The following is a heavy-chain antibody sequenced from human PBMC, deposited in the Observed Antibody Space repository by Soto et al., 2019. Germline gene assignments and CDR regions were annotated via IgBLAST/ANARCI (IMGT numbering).Heavy chain of an antibody. CDR3: AREGYCISTSCDDAFDI. J-gene: IGHJ3*02. CDR2: IIPIFGTA. Sequence: QVQLVQSGAEVKKPGSSVKVSCKASGGTFSSYAISWVRQAPGQGREWMGGIIPIFGTANYAQKFQGRVTITADESTSTAYMELSSLRSEDTAVYYCAREGYCISTSCDDAFDIWGQGTMVTVSS. CDR1: GGTFSSYA. V-gene: IGHV1-69*12. D-gene: IGHD2-2*01.